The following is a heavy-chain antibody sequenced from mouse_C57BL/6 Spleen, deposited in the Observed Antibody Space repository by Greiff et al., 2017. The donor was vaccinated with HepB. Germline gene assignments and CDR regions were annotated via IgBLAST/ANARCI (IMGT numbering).Heavy chain of an antibody. D-gene: IGHD1-1*01. CDR1: GYTFTDYY. CDR2: IFPGSGST. CDR3: ARGGYYGSSYGWYFDG. V-gene: IGHV1-75*01. Sequence: VQLQQSGPELVKPGASVKISCKASGYTFTDYYINWVKQRPGQGLEWIGWIFPGSGSTYYNEKFKGKATLTVDKSSSTAYMLLSSLTSEDSAVYCGARGGYYGSSYGWYFDGWGTGTTVTVSS. J-gene: IGHJ1*03.